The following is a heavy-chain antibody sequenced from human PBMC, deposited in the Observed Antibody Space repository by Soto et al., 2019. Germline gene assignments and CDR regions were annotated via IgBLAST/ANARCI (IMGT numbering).Heavy chain of an antibody. J-gene: IGHJ4*02. CDR2: ISGSGGST. Sequence: PGGSLRLSCAASGFTFSDYCMHWVRQVPGKGLEWVSAISGSGGSTYYADSVKGWFTISRDNSKDTLYLQMSSLRAEDTALYYCAKANSSASGSYGDFWGKGPLVTVSP. D-gene: IGHD6-19*01. CDR1: GFTFSDYC. CDR3: AKANSSASGSYGDF. V-gene: IGHV3-23*01.